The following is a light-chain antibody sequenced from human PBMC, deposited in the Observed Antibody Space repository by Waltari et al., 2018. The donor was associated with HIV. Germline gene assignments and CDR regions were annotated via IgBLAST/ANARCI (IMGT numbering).Light chain of an antibody. CDR3: SFYGGSNILV. J-gene: IGLJ2*01. CDR1: SSDVGGYDY. CDR2: EVS. Sequence: QSALTQPASVSGSPGQSITISCTGTSSDVGGYDYVSWYQQRPGKAPKVIISEVSKRSSGVPNRFSGSTSGNTASLTVSGLQADDEAEYFCSFYGGSNILVFGGGTKLTVL. V-gene: IGLV2-8*01.